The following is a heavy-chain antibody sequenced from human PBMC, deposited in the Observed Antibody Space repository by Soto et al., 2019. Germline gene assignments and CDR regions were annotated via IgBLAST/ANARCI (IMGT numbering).Heavy chain of an antibody. V-gene: IGHV3-30-3*01. Sequence: GGSLRLSCAASGFTFSSYAMHWVRQAPGKGLEWVAVISYDGSNKYYADSVKGRFTISRDNSKNTLYLQMNSLRAEDTAVYYCARDLGGYEVNDAFDIWGQGTMVTVSS. J-gene: IGHJ3*02. D-gene: IGHD5-12*01. CDR1: GFTFSSYA. CDR3: ARDLGGYEVNDAFDI. CDR2: ISYDGSNK.